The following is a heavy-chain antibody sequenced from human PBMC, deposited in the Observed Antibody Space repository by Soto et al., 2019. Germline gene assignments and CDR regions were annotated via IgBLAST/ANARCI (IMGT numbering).Heavy chain of an antibody. CDR3: ARVTAYDRSGYYDY. Sequence: PSEILSLTCTVSGGSIISSSYCWVCIRQPPGKGLSWIGSICYSGSTYYNPSLKSRVTISVDTPKNQFSLKLSSVPAADKAVYYCARVTAYDRSGYYDYWGQGTLVTVSS. D-gene: IGHD3-22*01. CDR1: GGSIISSSYC. V-gene: IGHV4-39*07. J-gene: IGHJ4*02. CDR2: ICYSGST.